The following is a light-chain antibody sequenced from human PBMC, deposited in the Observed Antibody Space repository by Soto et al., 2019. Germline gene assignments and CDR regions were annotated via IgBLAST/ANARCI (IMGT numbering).Light chain of an antibody. CDR3: GTWDSSLSAVV. V-gene: IGLV1-51*01. CDR2: DNN. Sequence: QAVLTQPPSVSAAPGQKVTISCSGSSSNIGNNDVSWYQQVPGTAPKLLIYDNNKRPSGIPDRFSGSKSGTSATLGITGLQTGDEADYYCGTWDSSLSAVVFGGGTQLTVL. J-gene: IGLJ2*01. CDR1: SSNIGNND.